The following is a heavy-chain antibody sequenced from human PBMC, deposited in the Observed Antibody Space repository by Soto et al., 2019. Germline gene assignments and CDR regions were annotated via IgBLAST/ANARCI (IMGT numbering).Heavy chain of an antibody. CDR3: ARADYGDYVGVLGY. V-gene: IGHV4-59*01. Sequence: QLQLQESGPGLVKPSETLSLTCTVSGGSISSYYWSWIRQPPGKGLEWIGYIYYSGSTNYNPSLQRRVRISVDTSKNQFSLKLSSVTTADTAVYYCARADYGDYVGVLGYWGQGTLVTVAS. CDR2: IYYSGST. D-gene: IGHD4-17*01. J-gene: IGHJ4*02. CDR1: GGSISSYY.